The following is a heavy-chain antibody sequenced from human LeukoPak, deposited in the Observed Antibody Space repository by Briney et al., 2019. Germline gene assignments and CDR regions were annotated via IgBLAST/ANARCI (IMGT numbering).Heavy chain of an antibody. D-gene: IGHD2-21*02. Sequence: SETLPLTCAVYGGSFSGYYWSWIHQPPGKGLEWIGEINHSGSTNYNPSLKSRVTISVDTSKNQFSLKLSSVTAADTAVYYCARVPSQDCGGDCYFDYWGQGTLVTVSS. CDR1: GGSFSGYY. CDR2: INHSGST. V-gene: IGHV4-34*01. J-gene: IGHJ4*02. CDR3: ARVPSQDCGGDCYFDY.